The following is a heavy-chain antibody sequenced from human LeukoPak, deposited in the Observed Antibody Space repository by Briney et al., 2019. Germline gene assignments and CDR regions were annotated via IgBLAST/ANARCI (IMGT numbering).Heavy chain of an antibody. CDR1: GFTFSSYV. Sequence: GGSLRLSCAASGFTFSSYVMSWVRQAPGKGLEWVAVISYDGSNKYYADSVKGRFTISRDNSKNTLYLQMNSLRAEDTAVYYCARDSLAFDYWGQGTLVTVSS. CDR3: ARDSLAFDY. CDR2: ISYDGSNK. V-gene: IGHV3-30-3*01. J-gene: IGHJ4*02.